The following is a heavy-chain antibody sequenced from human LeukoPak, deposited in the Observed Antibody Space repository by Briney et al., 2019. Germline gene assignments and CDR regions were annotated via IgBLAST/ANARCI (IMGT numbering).Heavy chain of an antibody. D-gene: IGHD1-20*01. V-gene: IGHV3-20*04. CDR1: GFTFDDYG. CDR3: ARAYTITGTRRWDYYYMDV. Sequence: GGSLRLSCAASGFTFDDYGMSWVRQAPGKGLEWVSGINWNGGSTGYADSVKGRFTISRDNAKNSLYLQMNSLRAEDTALYYCARAYTITGTRRWDYYYMDVWGKGTTVTVSS. CDR2: INWNGGST. J-gene: IGHJ6*03.